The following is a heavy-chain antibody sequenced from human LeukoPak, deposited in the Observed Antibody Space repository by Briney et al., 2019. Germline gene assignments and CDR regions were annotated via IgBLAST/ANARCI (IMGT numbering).Heavy chain of an antibody. CDR1: GFTFSTYW. J-gene: IGHJ3*02. Sequence: PGGSLRLSCAASGFTFSTYWMNWVRQAPGKGLEWVANIKQDGSEKYYVDSVKGRFTISRDNAKTSLYLQVNSLRAEDTAMYYCARARWRFPMIGPHDAFDIWGQGTMVTVSS. CDR3: ARARWRFPMIGPHDAFDI. D-gene: IGHD3-22*01. V-gene: IGHV3-7*03. CDR2: IKQDGSEK.